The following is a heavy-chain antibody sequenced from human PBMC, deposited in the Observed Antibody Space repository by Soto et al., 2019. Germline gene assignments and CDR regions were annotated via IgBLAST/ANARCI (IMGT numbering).Heavy chain of an antibody. CDR2: IYYSGST. J-gene: IGHJ6*02. CDR1: GGSISSYY. Sequence: SETLSLTCTVSGGSISSYYWSWVRQPPGKGLEWIGYIYYSGSTNYNPSLKSRVTISVDTSKNQFSLKLSSVTAADTAVYYCARGQLWFGNYYYGMDVWGQGTTDTSP. D-gene: IGHD5-18*01. CDR3: ARGQLWFGNYYYGMDV. V-gene: IGHV4-59*01.